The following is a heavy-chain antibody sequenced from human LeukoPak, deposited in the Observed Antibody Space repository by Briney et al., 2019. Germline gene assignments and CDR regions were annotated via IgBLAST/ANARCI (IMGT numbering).Heavy chain of an antibody. Sequence: SETLSLTCTVSGGSISSYYWSWIRQPPGKGLEWIGYIYYSGSTNYNPSLKSRVTISVDTSKNQFPLKLSSVTAADTAVYYCARGDGYYDFWSGYYFDYWGQGTLVTVSS. CDR2: IYYSGST. CDR3: ARGDGYYDFWSGYYFDY. D-gene: IGHD3-3*01. CDR1: GGSISSYY. J-gene: IGHJ4*02. V-gene: IGHV4-59*01.